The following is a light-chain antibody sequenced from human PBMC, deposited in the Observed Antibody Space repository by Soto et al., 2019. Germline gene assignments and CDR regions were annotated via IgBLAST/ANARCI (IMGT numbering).Light chain of an antibody. J-gene: IGKJ1*01. CDR2: DAS. CDR1: QSVSSN. Sequence: EIVLTQSPATLSLSPGERATLSCRASQSVSSNLAWYQQKPGQTPRLLIYDASTRATDIPARFSGSGSGTAFTLTISSLEPVDFAVYYGQQGSNSPLTFGQGTRVEIK. CDR3: QQGSNSPLT. V-gene: IGKV3-11*01.